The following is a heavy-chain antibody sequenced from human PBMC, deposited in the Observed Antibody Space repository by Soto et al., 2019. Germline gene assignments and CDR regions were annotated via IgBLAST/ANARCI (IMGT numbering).Heavy chain of an antibody. Sequence: QLQLQESGPGLMKPSETLSLTCSVSGGSISISNYQWGWIRQPPGKELEWIASIYYTGNTYYNPSLKSRVTLSIDTSKNQFSLKVSSVTAADTAVYYCARLGGNCDATGCYGYYVIDVWGQGTTVTVSS. J-gene: IGHJ6*02. CDR2: IYYTGNT. CDR1: GGSISISNYQ. D-gene: IGHD2-2*01. V-gene: IGHV4-39*01. CDR3: ARLGGNCDATGCYGYYVIDV.